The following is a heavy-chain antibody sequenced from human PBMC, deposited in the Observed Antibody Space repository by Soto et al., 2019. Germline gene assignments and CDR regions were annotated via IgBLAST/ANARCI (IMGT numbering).Heavy chain of an antibody. V-gene: IGHV4-31*03. CDR1: GGSLSSGGYY. CDR3: ARRGDVQTFDY. Sequence: TLSLPCTVSGGSLSSGGYYWSWSRQHPGKGLGWIGYIYYSGSTSYNQSLKSRVTISVEKSKNQFSLKMSSVTAAATAVYYCARRGDVQTFDYWGQGTLGTVSS. D-gene: IGHD3-16*01. CDR2: IYYSGST. J-gene: IGHJ4*02.